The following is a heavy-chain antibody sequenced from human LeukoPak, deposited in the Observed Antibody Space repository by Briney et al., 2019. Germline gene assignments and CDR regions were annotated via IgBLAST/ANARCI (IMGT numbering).Heavy chain of an antibody. CDR1: GGSFSGYY. V-gene: IGHV4-34*01. D-gene: IGHD6-6*01. CDR3: ARDKEQLADY. CDR2: INHSGST. Sequence: SETLSLTCAVYGGSFSGYYWSWIRQPPGKGLEWIGEINHSGSTNYNPSLKSRVTISVDTSKNQFSLKLSSVTAAGTAVYYCARDKEQLADYWGQGTLVTVSS. J-gene: IGHJ4*02.